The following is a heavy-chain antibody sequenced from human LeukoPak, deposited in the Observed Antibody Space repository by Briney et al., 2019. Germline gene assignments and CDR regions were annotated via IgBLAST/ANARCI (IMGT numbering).Heavy chain of an antibody. Sequence: RASVKVSCKASGGTFSSYAISWVRQAPGQGLEWMGGIIPIFGTANYAQKFQGRVTITADKSTSTAYMELSSLRSEDTAVYYCAWSRPYYYDSSGYYDAFDTWGQGTMVTVSS. V-gene: IGHV1-69*06. CDR3: AWSRPYYYDSSGYYDAFDT. CDR2: IIPIFGTA. CDR1: GGTFSSYA. J-gene: IGHJ3*02. D-gene: IGHD3-22*01.